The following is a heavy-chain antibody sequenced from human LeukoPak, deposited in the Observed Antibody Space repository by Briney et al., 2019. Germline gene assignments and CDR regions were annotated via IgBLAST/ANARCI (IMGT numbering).Heavy chain of an antibody. CDR1: GFTFSSYG. Sequence: GGSLRLSCAASGFTFSSYGMHWVRQAPGKGLEWVAFIRYDGSNKYYADSVKGRFTISRDNSKNTLYLQMNSLRAEDTAVYYCAKDEVISGYYFQFDYWGQGTLVTVSS. CDR2: IRYDGSNK. V-gene: IGHV3-30*02. J-gene: IGHJ4*02. D-gene: IGHD3-22*01. CDR3: AKDEVISGYYFQFDY.